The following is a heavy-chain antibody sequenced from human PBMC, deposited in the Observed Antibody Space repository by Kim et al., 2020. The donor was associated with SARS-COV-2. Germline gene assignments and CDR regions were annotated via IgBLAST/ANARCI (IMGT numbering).Heavy chain of an antibody. J-gene: IGHJ3*02. Sequence: ADSVKGRFTITRDNSKNTLYLKMNSLRAEDTAVYYCARPYSGSYYDAFDIWGQGTMVTVSS. D-gene: IGHD1-26*01. CDR3: ARPYSGSYYDAFDI. V-gene: IGHV3-30*01.